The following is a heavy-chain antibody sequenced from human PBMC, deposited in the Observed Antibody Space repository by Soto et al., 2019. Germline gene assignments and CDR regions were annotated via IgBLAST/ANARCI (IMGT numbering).Heavy chain of an antibody. Sequence: ASVKVSCKASGYTFTSYYMHWVRQAPGQGLEWMGIINPSGGSTSYAQKFQGRVTMTRDTSTSTVYMELSSLRSEDTAVYYCAREIAAAAGFLHYYYYGMDVWGQGTTVTVSS. D-gene: IGHD6-13*01. V-gene: IGHV1-46*01. CDR1: GYTFTSYY. J-gene: IGHJ6*02. CDR3: AREIAAAAGFLHYYYYGMDV. CDR2: INPSGGST.